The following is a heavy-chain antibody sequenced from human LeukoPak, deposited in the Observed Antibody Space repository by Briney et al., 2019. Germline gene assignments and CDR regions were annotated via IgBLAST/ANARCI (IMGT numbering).Heavy chain of an antibody. CDR2: ISSSSSYI. CDR1: GFTFSSYS. V-gene: IGHV3-21*04. J-gene: IGHJ4*02. CDR3: TSLYGSGSYYPTETRKNNY. Sequence: PGGSLRLSCAASGFTFSSYSMNWVRQAPGKGLEWVSSISSSSSYIYYADSVKGRFTISRDNAKNSLYLQMNSLRAEDTAVYYCTSLYGSGSYYPTETRKNNYWGQGTLVTVSS. D-gene: IGHD3-10*01.